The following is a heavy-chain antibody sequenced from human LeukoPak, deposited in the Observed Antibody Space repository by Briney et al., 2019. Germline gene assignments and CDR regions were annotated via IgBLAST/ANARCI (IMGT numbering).Heavy chain of an antibody. D-gene: IGHD2-15*01. V-gene: IGHV3-23*01. CDR2: ISGSGRTT. Sequence: ETLSLTCAVYGGSFSAYYWSWIRQTPGKGLQWVSVISGSGRTTEYADSVKGRFTISRDNSKNTLSLQMNSLRVEDTAIYYCAKNVVVKRYIDYWGQGTLVTVSS. CDR3: AKNVVVKRYIDY. CDR1: GGSFSAYY. J-gene: IGHJ4*02.